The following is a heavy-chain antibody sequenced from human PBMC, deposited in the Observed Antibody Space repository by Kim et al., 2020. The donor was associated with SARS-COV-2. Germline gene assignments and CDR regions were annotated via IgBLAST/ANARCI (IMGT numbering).Heavy chain of an antibody. CDR2: ISSDGGST. CDR3: VTRNYYNSGSYYEGAPFDF. V-gene: IGHV3-64*05. D-gene: IGHD3-10*01. J-gene: IGHJ4*02. Sequence: GGSLRLSCSASGFTFSNYAMHWVRQAPGKGLEYVSAISSDGGSTYYADSVKGRFTISRDNSKNMLYVQMSSLRVEDTAIYYCVTRNYYNSGSYYEGAPFDFWGKGTLVTVS. CDR1: GFTFSNYA.